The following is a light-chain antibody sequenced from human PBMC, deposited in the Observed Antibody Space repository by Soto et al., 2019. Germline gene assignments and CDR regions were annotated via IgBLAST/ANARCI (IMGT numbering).Light chain of an antibody. CDR2: DVS. J-gene: IGLJ1*01. CDR3: TSYTNGGTRV. V-gene: IGLV2-14*01. Sequence: QSALTQPASVSGSPGQSMTISCTGTSSDVGGYNYVSWYQQYPGKAPKLMIYDVSSRPSGVSNRFSGSESGNTASLTISGLHAEDEADYYCTSYTNGGTRVFGTGT. CDR1: SSDVGGYNY.